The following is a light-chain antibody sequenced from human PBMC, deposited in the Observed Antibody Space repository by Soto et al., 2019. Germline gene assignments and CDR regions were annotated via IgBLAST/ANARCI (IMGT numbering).Light chain of an antibody. CDR1: QSIGTY. Sequence: IQMTQSPSSLSASVGDSVTITCRASQSIGTYLNWYQHRPGKAPKGVIYAASTLQSGVPSRFSGRGSGTDFTLTISSLQPEDFATYYCQQSYSTPYTFGQGTKLEIK. CDR3: QQSYSTPYT. CDR2: AAS. V-gene: IGKV1-39*01. J-gene: IGKJ2*01.